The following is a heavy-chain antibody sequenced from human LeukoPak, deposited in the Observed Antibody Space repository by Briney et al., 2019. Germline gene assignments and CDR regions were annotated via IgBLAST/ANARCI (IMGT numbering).Heavy chain of an antibody. Sequence: SETLSLTCTVSGGSISSYYWSWIRQPPGKGLEWIGYIYYSGSTSYNPSLKSRVTISVDTSKNQFSLKLSSVTAADTAVYYCARGRRMATANFDYWGQGTLVTVSS. CDR2: IYYSGST. CDR3: ARGRRMATANFDY. CDR1: GGSISSYY. V-gene: IGHV4-59*01. D-gene: IGHD5-24*01. J-gene: IGHJ4*02.